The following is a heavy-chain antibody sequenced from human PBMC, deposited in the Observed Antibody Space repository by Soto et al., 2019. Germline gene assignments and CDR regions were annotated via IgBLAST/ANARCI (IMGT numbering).Heavy chain of an antibody. D-gene: IGHD3-22*01. CDR3: ARDSLNYYDSSGYYSTFDY. CDR2: IWYDGSNK. J-gene: IGHJ4*02. V-gene: IGHV3-33*01. CDR1: GFTFSSYG. Sequence: VQLVESGGGVVQPGRSLRLSCAASGFTFSSYGMHWVRQAPGKGLEWVAVIWYDGSNKYYADSVKGRFTISRDNSKNTLYLQMNSLRAEDTAVYYCARDSLNYYDSSGYYSTFDYWGQGTLVTVSS.